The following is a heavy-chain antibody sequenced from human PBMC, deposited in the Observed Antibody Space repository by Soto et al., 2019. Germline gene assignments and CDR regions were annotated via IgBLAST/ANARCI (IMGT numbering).Heavy chain of an antibody. J-gene: IGHJ6*02. CDR2: VSAGGDMT. CDR3: ARWDRGGSVSPASDYFSGLDV. Sequence: DVQLLESGGHLVQPGGSLRLSCAASGFTFSSYAMSWVRQAPGKGLEWVSSVSAGGDMTYYSDSVKGRFTISRDNSNNALFLQRNSLRIEDTALYYCARWDRGGSVSPASDYFSGLDVWCPGTRV. D-gene: IGHD2-15*01. CDR1: GFTFSSYA. V-gene: IGHV3-23*01.